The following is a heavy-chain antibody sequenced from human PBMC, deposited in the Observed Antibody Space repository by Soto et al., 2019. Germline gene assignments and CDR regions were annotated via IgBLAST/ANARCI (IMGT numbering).Heavy chain of an antibody. Sequence: ASVQVSCKASGYTFTSYAMHWVRQAPGQRLEWMGWINAGNGNTKYSQKFQGRVTITRDTSASTAYMELSSLRSEDTAVYYCARVSNYGWFDPWGQGTLVTVSS. J-gene: IGHJ5*02. V-gene: IGHV1-3*01. CDR3: ARVSNYGWFDP. CDR1: GYTFTSYA. CDR2: INAGNGNT. D-gene: IGHD4-4*01.